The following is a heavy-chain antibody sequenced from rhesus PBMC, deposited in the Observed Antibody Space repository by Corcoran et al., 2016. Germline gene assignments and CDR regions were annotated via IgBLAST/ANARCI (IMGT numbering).Heavy chain of an antibody. CDR3: AIFTNDFDY. CDR1: GASISSYW. J-gene: IGHJ4*01. Sequence: QVQLQESGPGLVKPSETLSLTCTVSGASISSYWWSWIRQPPGKGLEWIGESNGNSGSTNYNPSLKSRVTISRDTSKNQFSLKLSSVTAADTAVYYCAIFTNDFDYWGQGVLVTVSS. CDR2: SNGNSGST. V-gene: IGHV4-80*01.